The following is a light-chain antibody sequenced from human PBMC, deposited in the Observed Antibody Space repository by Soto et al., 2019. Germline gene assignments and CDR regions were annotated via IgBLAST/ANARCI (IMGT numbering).Light chain of an antibody. CDR1: QSISSY. CDR3: QQTYSTPIT. V-gene: IGKV1-39*01. J-gene: IGKJ5*01. Sequence: DIQMTQSPSSLSASVGDRVTITCLASQSISSYLNWFQQKPGKAPRLLIYATSSMQSGVPSRFSGSGSGTDFNLTISSLQTEDFATYSCQQTYSTPITFGQGTRVDIK. CDR2: ATS.